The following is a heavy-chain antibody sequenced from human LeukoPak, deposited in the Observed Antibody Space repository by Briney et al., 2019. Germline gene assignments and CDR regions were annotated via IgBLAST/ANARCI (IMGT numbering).Heavy chain of an antibody. V-gene: IGHV3-23*01. CDR3: AKDRWYSSSGFFDY. D-gene: IGHD6-6*01. CDR1: GFTLSSYA. J-gene: IGHJ4*02. CDR2: IIGSGGST. Sequence: GGSLRLSCAASGFTLSSYAMNWVRQAPGKGLEWVSTIIGSGGSTYYADSVKGRFTISRDNSKNTLYLQMNSLRAEDTAVYFCAKDRWYSSSGFFDYWGQGTQVTVSS.